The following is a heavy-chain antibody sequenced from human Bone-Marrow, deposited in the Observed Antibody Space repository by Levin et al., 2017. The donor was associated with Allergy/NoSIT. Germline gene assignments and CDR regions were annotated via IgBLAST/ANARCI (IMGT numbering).Heavy chain of an antibody. CDR2: IKQDGRAK. D-gene: IGHD1-1*01. CDR1: GFSFSNHW. V-gene: IGHV3-7*01. CDR3: AREKIWNGVSYFDY. Sequence: GESLKISCAASGFSFSNHWMTWVRQAPGKGLEWVANIKQDGRAKNYVDSVKGRVTIFRDNAKNSVYLQINSLGGEDTAVYYCAREKIWNGVSYFDYWGQGTVVTVSS. J-gene: IGHJ4*02.